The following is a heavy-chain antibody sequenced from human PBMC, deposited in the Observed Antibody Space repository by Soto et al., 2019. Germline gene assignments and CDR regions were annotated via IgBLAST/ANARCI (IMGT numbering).Heavy chain of an antibody. CDR1: GFTFSSYG. J-gene: IGHJ4*02. D-gene: IGHD3-3*01. CDR3: AETSSYGNYYFDY. CDR2: ISSSGGTT. V-gene: IGHV3-23*01. Sequence: PGGSLRLSCAASGFTFSSYGMSWVRQAPGKGLEWVSAISSSGGTTNYAGSVKGRFTISRDNSKNTQYLQMNSLRAEDTAVYYCAETSSYGNYYFDYWGPGTLVTVSS.